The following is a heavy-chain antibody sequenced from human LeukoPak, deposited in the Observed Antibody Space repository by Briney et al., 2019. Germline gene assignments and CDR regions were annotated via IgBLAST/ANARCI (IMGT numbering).Heavy chain of an antibody. V-gene: IGHV3-49*03. CDR2: IRSKAYGGTT. CDR3: TTGYYYESSGYYYDAFDI. D-gene: IGHD3-22*01. CDR1: GFTFGHYG. Sequence: GGSLILSCTGSGFTFGHYGMSWFRQAPGKGLEWVGFIRSKAYGGTTEYAASVNGRFTISRDDSKSIAYLQMNSLKTEYTAVYYCTTGYYYESSGYYYDAFDIWGQGTMITVSS. J-gene: IGHJ3*02.